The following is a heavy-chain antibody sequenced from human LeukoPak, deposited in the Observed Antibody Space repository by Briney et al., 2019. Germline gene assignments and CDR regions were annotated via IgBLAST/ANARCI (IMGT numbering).Heavy chain of an antibody. CDR3: ARVLSGSGSLYYYYYYMDV. D-gene: IGHD6-19*01. J-gene: IGHJ6*03. V-gene: IGHV3-30*02. CDR1: GFTFSSYG. Sequence: GGSLRLSCAASGFTFSSYGMHWVRQAPGKELEWVAFIRYDGSNKYYADSVRGRFTISRDNSKNTLYLQMNSLRAEDTAVYYCARVLSGSGSLYYYYYYMDVWGKGTTVTISS. CDR2: IRYDGSNK.